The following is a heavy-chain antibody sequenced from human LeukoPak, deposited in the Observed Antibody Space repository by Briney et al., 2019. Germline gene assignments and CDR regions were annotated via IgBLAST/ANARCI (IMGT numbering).Heavy chain of an antibody. V-gene: IGHV4-61*02. D-gene: IGHD5-18*01. CDR3: ARVAPRIQLWSDAFDI. CDR2: IYTSGST. Sequence: SETLSLTCTVSGGSISSGSFYWSWIRQPAGKGLEWIGRIYTSGSTNYNPSLKSRVTMSVDTSKNQFSLKLSSVTAADTAVYYCARVAPRIQLWSDAFDIWGQGTMVTVSS. J-gene: IGHJ3*02. CDR1: GGSISSGSFY.